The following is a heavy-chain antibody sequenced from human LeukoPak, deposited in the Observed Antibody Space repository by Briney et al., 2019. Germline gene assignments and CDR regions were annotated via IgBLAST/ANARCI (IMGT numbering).Heavy chain of an antibody. CDR2: INPNSGGT. CDR3: ARGTPYYYDSSGPPDAFDI. CDR1: GYTFTGYY. D-gene: IGHD3-22*01. J-gene: IGHJ3*02. Sequence: ASVKVSCKASGYTFTGYYMHWVRQAPGQGLEWMGWINPNSGGTNYAQKFQGRVTMTRDTSISTAYMELSRLRSDDTAAYYCARGTPYYYDSSGPPDAFDIWGQGTMVTVSS. V-gene: IGHV1-2*02.